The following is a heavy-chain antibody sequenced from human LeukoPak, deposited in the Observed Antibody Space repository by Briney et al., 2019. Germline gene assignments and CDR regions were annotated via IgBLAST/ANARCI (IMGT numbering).Heavy chain of an antibody. V-gene: IGHV3-30-3*01. J-gene: IGHJ4*02. D-gene: IGHD2-2*01. Sequence: GGSLRLSCAASGFTVSSNYMNWVRQAPGKGLEWVAVISYDGSNKYYADSVKGRFTISSDNSKNTLYLQMNSLRAEDTAVYYCARPPVPAAIHRVYYFDYWGQGTLVTVSS. CDR1: GFTVSSNY. CDR2: ISYDGSNK. CDR3: ARPPVPAAIHRVYYFDY.